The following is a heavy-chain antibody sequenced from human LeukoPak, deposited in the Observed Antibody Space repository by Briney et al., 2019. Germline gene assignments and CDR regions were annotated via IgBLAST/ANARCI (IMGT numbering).Heavy chain of an antibody. CDR3: AREAMYSYGNNFDY. J-gene: IGHJ4*02. V-gene: IGHV4-61*01. Sequence: PSETLSRTCTVSGGSVSSGSYYRSWIRQPPGKGLEWIGYIYYSGSTNYNPSLKSRVTISVDTSKNQFSLKLSSVTAADTAVYHCAREAMYSYGNNFDYWGQGTLVTVSS. CDR1: GGSVSSGSYY. D-gene: IGHD5-18*01. CDR2: IYYSGST.